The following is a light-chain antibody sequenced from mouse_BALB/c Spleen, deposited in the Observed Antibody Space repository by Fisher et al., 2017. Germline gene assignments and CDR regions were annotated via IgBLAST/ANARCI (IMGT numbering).Light chain of an antibody. CDR3: QQWSGYPFT. CDR2: RTS. V-gene: IGKV4-58*01. Sequence: DIVLTQSPAIMAASLGQKVTITCSASSSVSSSYLHWYQQKSGASPKPLIHRTSNLASRVPARFSGSGSGTSYSLTISSVEAEDDATYYCQQWSGYPFTFGAGTKLELK. CDR1: SSVSSSY. J-gene: IGKJ5*01.